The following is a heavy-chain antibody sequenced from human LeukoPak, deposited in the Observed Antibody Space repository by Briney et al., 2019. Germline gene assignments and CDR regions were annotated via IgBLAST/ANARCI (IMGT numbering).Heavy chain of an antibody. V-gene: IGHV1-18*01. CDR2: ISAYNGNT. CDR1: GDTFSSDS. D-gene: IGHD1-26*01. J-gene: IGHJ4*02. Sequence: AAAKVSSKDSGDTFSSDSIRCVCQAPGQGLECMGWISAYNGNTNYAQKLQGRVTMTTYTSTSTAYMELRSLRSDDTAVYYCPRTTLRELPDYWGQGTLVTVSS. CDR3: PRTTLRELPDY.